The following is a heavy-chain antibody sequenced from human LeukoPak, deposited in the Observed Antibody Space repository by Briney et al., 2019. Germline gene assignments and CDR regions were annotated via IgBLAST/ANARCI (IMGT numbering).Heavy chain of an antibody. Sequence: SETLSLTCTVSGGSISSYYWSWIRQPPGKGLEWIGYIYYSGSTNYNPSLKSRVTISVDTSKNQFSLKLSSVTAADTAVYYCARVPLYDSSGYYYWGQGTLVTVSS. D-gene: IGHD3-22*01. V-gene: IGHV4-59*08. CDR3: ARVPLYDSSGYYY. J-gene: IGHJ4*02. CDR1: GGSISSYY. CDR2: IYYSGST.